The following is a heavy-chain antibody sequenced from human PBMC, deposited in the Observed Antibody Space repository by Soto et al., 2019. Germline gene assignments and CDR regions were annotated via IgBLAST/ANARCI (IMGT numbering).Heavy chain of an antibody. J-gene: IGHJ4*02. Sequence: SETLSLTCTVSGGSIRSGGYYWSWIRQHPGKGLEWIGYISSSGSTDYNPSLKSRVSLSVETSKNQFSLKLTSVTAADTAVYYCASIAVYGAPYDYWGQGTLVTVSS. V-gene: IGHV4-31*03. CDR1: GGSIRSGGYY. CDR2: ISSSGST. CDR3: ASIAVYGAPYDY. D-gene: IGHD4-17*01.